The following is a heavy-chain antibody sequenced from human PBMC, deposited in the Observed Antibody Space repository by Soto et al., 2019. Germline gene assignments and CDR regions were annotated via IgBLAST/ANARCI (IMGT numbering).Heavy chain of an antibody. V-gene: IGHV3-23*01. CDR3: AKDRRAGTGADY. D-gene: IGHD6-19*01. J-gene: IGHJ4*02. CDR1: GFTFSSYA. CDR2: ISGSGGST. Sequence: EVQLLESGGGLVQPGGSLRLSCAAYGFTFSSYAMSWVRQAPGKGLEWVSAISGSGGSTYYADSVKGRFTISRDNSKNTLYLQMNSLRAEDTAVYYCAKDRRAGTGADYWGQGTLVTVSS.